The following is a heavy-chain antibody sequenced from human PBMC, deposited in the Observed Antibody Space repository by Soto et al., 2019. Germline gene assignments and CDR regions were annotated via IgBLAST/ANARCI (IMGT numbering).Heavy chain of an antibody. CDR2: IIPIFGTA. D-gene: IGHD4-17*01. Sequence: VASVKVSCKASGGTFSSYAISWVRQAPGQGLEWMGGIIPIFGTANYAQKFQGRVTITADESTSTAYMELSSLRSEDTAVYYCARTHRPTVVRSGFDYWGQGTLVTVSS. V-gene: IGHV1-69*13. CDR1: GGTFSSYA. J-gene: IGHJ4*02. CDR3: ARTHRPTVVRSGFDY.